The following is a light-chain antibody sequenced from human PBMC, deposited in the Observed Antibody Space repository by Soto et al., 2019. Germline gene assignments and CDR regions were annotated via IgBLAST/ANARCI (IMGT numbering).Light chain of an antibody. Sequence: DIQMTPSPSSLSASVVDSVTITCRASQSIASYVNWYQQKPGKAPKLLILGAVILQSGVPSRFSGSGSGTDFTLTISSLQPEDFATYYCQRDYNNIRTFGQGTKVDIK. V-gene: IGKV1-39*01. CDR1: QSIASY. CDR2: GAV. CDR3: QRDYNNIRT. J-gene: IGKJ1*01.